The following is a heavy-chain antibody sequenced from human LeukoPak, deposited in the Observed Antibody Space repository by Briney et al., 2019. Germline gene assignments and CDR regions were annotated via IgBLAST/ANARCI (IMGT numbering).Heavy chain of an antibody. J-gene: IGHJ3*02. V-gene: IGHV4-4*07. CDR1: GGSISSYY. CDR3: ARGSKLRYFDWLNPGVTFDI. D-gene: IGHD3-9*01. CDR2: IHTSGST. Sequence: SETLSLTCTVSGGSISSYYWSWIRQPAGKGLECIGRIHTSGSTNYNPSLKSRLTMSVDTSKNQFSLKLSSVTAADTAVYYCARGSKLRYFDWLNPGVTFDIWGQGTMVTVSS.